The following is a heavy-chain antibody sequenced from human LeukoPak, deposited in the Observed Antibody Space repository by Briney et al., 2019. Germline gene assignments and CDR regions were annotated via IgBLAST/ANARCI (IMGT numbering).Heavy chain of an antibody. CDR3: AKDSRPHDYGGNSAFRY. D-gene: IGHD4-17*01. V-gene: IGHV3-23*01. Sequence: PGGSLRLSCAASGFTFSSYAMSWVRQAPGKGLEWVSAISGSGGSTYYADSVKGRFTISRDNSKNTLYLQMNSQRAEDTAVYYCAKDSRPHDYGGNSAFRYWGQGTLVTVSS. J-gene: IGHJ4*02. CDR1: GFTFSSYA. CDR2: ISGSGGST.